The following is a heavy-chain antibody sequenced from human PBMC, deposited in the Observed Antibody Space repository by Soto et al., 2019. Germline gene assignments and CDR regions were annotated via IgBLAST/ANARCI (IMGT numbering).Heavy chain of an antibody. CDR1: GGSISSGGYS. J-gene: IGHJ6*02. D-gene: IGHD3-3*01. V-gene: IGHV4-30-2*01. Sequence: SETLSLTCAVSGGSISSGGYSWSWIRQPPGKGLEWIGYIYHSGSTYYNPSLKSRVTISVDRSKNQFSLKLSSVTAADTAVYYCARSLIWSVYGMDVWGQGTTVTVS. CDR3: ARSLIWSVYGMDV. CDR2: IYHSGST.